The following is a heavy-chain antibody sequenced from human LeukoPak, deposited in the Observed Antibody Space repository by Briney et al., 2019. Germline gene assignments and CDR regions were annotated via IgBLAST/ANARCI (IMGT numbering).Heavy chain of an antibody. CDR3: ARDYGDLGSIFYYYYYMDV. D-gene: IGHD4-17*01. CDR2: ISSSSSYV. CDR1: GFTFSSYW. V-gene: IGHV3-21*01. Sequence: GGSLRLSCAASGFTFSSYWMSWVRQAPGKGLEWVSSISSSSSYVYYADSVKGRFTISRDNAKNSLYLQMNSLRAEDTAVYYCARDYGDLGSIFYYYYYMDVWGKGTTVTISS. J-gene: IGHJ6*03.